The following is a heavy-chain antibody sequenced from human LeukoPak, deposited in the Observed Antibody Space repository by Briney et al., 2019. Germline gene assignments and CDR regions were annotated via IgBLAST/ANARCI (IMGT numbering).Heavy chain of an antibody. V-gene: IGHV4-59*08. Sequence: SETLSLTCTVSGGSISSCYWSWIRQPPGKGLEWIGYIYYSGSTNYNPSLKSRVTISVDTSKNQFSLKLSSVSAADTAVYYCARSTYYYDSSGYYGALDYWGQGTLVTVSS. CDR2: IYYSGST. D-gene: IGHD3-22*01. CDR3: ARSTYYYDSSGYYGALDY. CDR1: GGSISSCY. J-gene: IGHJ4*02.